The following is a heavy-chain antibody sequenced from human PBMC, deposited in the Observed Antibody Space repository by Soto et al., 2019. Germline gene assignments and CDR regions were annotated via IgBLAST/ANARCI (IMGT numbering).Heavy chain of an antibody. CDR3: ARDPRDMATILGYCGMDV. V-gene: IGHV1-69*13. D-gene: IGHD5-12*01. CDR2: IIPIFGTA. Sequence: SVKVSCKASGGTFSSYAISWVRQAPGQGLEWMGGIIPIFGTANYAQKFQGRVTITADESTSTAYMELSSLRSEDTAVYYCARDPRDMATILGYCGMDVWGQGTTVTVSS. CDR1: GGTFSSYA. J-gene: IGHJ6*02.